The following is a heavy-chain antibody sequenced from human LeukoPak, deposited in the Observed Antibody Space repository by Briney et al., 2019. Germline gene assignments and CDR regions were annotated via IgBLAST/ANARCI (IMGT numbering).Heavy chain of an antibody. J-gene: IGHJ5*02. CDR3: ARGATMVREGWFDP. D-gene: IGHD3-10*01. CDR2: INTNTGNP. CDR1: GYTFTSYV. Sequence: ASVKVSCKASGYTFTSYVIHWVRQAPGQGLEWMGWINTNTGNPTYAQGFTGRFVFSSDTSVSTAYLQISSLKAEDTAVYHCARGATMVREGWFDPWGQGTLVTVSS. V-gene: IGHV7-4-1*02.